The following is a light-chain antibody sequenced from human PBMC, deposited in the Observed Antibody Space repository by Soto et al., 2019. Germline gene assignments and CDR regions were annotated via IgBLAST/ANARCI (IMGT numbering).Light chain of an antibody. Sequence: EIGMTQSPATLSVSPGERATLSCRASQSVSSSYLAWYQQKPGQAPRLLIYGASSRATGIPDRFSGSGSGTDFTLTISRLEPEDFAVYYCQQYGNSPWTFGQGTKVDIK. CDR3: QQYGNSPWT. CDR2: GAS. V-gene: IGKV3-20*01. CDR1: QSVSSSY. J-gene: IGKJ1*01.